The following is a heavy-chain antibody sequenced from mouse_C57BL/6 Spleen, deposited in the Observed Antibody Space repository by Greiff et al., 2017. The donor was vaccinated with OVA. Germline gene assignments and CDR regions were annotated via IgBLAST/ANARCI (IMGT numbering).Heavy chain of an antibody. V-gene: IGHV5-16*01. Sequence: EVMLVESEGGLVQPGSSMKLSCTASGFTFSDYYMAWVRQVPEKGLEWVANINYDGSSTYYLASLKSRFIISRDNAKNILYLQMSSLKSEDTATDYCARGGTTVVPYFDYWGQGTTLTVSS. CDR2: INYDGSST. CDR1: GFTFSDYY. CDR3: ARGGTTVVPYFDY. J-gene: IGHJ2*01. D-gene: IGHD1-1*01.